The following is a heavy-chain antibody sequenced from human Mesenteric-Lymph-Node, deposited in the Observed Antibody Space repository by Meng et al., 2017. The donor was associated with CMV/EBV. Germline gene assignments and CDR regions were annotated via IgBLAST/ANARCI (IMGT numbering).Heavy chain of an antibody. CDR2: SNSDGSGT. V-gene: IGHV3-74*01. J-gene: IGHJ2*01. CDR1: GFTFITSW. CDR3: ARDYGSGSLFNWYFDL. D-gene: IGHD3-10*01. Sequence: GFTFITSWMHWVRQPPGKGLVWVSRSNSDGSGTSYADSVKGRFTISRDNAKNTLYLQMNSLSADDAALYYCARDYGSGSLFNWYFDLWGRGTLVTVSS.